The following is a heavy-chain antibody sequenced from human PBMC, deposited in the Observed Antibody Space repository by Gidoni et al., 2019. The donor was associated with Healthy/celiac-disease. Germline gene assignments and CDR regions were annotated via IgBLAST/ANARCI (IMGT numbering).Heavy chain of an antibody. D-gene: IGHD3-16*01. CDR1: GGSFSGYY. CDR3: ARRPGGPRTINWFDP. Sequence: QVQLQQWGAGLLKPSETLSLTCAVYGGSFSGYYWSWIRQPPGKGLEWIGEINHSGSTNYNPSLKSRVTISVDTSKNQFSLKLSSVTAADTAVYYCARRPGGPRTINWFDPWGQGTLVTVSS. V-gene: IGHV4-34*01. J-gene: IGHJ5*02. CDR2: INHSGST.